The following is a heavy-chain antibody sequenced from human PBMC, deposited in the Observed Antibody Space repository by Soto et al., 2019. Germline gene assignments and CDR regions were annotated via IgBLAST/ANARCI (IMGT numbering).Heavy chain of an antibody. CDR1: GYTFTSYY. CDR2: INPSGGST. CDR3: ARAIVGAWYGMDV. V-gene: IGHV1-46*01. D-gene: IGHD1-26*01. Sequence: ASVKASYKASGYTFTSYYMHWVRQAPGQGLEWMGIINPSGGSTSYAQKFQGRVTMTRDTSTSTVHMELSSLRSEDTAVYYCARAIVGAWYGMDVWGQGTTVTVSS. J-gene: IGHJ6*02.